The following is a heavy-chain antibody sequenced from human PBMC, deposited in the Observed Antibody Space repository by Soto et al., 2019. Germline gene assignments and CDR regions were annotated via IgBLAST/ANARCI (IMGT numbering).Heavy chain of an antibody. CDR3: ARDGYFDY. Sequence: QVQEVQSGAEVKKPGASVKVSCKASGYTFTNYVISWVRQAPGQGLEWMGWINSYNGNTKYAQKFQDRITMTTDTSTTTAYMELRRLRSDDTAVYFCARDGYFDYWGQGTLVTVSS. J-gene: IGHJ4*02. CDR2: INSYNGNT. CDR1: GYTFTNYV. V-gene: IGHV1-18*01.